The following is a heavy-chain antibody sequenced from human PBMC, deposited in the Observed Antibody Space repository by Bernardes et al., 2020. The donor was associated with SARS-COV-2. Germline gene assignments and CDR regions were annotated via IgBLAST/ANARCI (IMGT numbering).Heavy chain of an antibody. CDR3: ARTYSSGWYEWFDP. Sequence: GGSLRLSCAASGFTFSSYHMHWVRQAPGKGLEWVSYITVSSSIIYYADSVKGRFTISRDNAENSLYLQMNSLRVEDTAVYYCARTYSSGWYEWFDPWGQGTLVTVSS. D-gene: IGHD6-19*01. J-gene: IGHJ5*02. V-gene: IGHV3-48*04. CDR2: ITVSSSII. CDR1: GFTFSSYH.